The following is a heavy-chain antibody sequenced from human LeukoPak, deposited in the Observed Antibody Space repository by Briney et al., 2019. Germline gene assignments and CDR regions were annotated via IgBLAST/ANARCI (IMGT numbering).Heavy chain of an antibody. V-gene: IGHV3-30*02. CDR3: AKGSDSFDY. CDR1: GFIFRSYG. J-gene: IGHJ4*02. Sequence: TGGSLRLSRAASGFIFRSYGLHWVRQAPGKGLEWVAFIRYDGGSNYYADPVKGRFIISRDNSKNTLYLQMNSLKAEDTAVYYCAKGSDSFDYWGQGILVTVSS. CDR2: IRYDGGSN.